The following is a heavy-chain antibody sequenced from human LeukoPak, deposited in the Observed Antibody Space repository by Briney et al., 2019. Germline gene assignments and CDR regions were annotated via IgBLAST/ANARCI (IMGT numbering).Heavy chain of an antibody. Sequence: AGGSLRLSCAASGFTFSSYAMSWVRQAPGKGLEWVSAISGSGSSTYYADSVKGQFTISRDNSKNTLYLQMNSLRAEDTAVYYCAKDQQRYCSGGSCLNSFDYWGQGTLVTVSS. CDR3: AKDQQRYCSGGSCLNSFDY. CDR1: GFTFSSYA. V-gene: IGHV3-23*01. CDR2: ISGSGSST. J-gene: IGHJ4*02. D-gene: IGHD2-15*01.